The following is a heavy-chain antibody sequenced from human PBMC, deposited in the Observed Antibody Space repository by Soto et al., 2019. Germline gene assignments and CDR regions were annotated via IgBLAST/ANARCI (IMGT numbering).Heavy chain of an antibody. V-gene: IGHV4-59*01. CDR3: ARDGGWNYDY. J-gene: IGHJ4*02. CDR1: GGSISSYY. D-gene: IGHD1-7*01. CDR2: IYYSGST. Sequence: SETLSLTCTVSGGSISSYYWSWIRQPPGKGLEWIGYIYYSGSTNYNPSLKSRVTISVDTSKNQISLKLSSVTAADTAVYYSARDGGWNYDYWGQGTLVTVSS.